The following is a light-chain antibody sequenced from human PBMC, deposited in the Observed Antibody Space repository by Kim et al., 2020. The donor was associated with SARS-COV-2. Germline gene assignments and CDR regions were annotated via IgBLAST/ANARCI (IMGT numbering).Light chain of an antibody. CDR1: SSDFGGYNY. J-gene: IGLJ2*01. CDR3: CSSAGTYTVI. Sequence: QSALTQPRSVSGSPGQSVTISCTGTSSDFGGYNYVSWYQQYTGKAPKLMIYDVTKRPSGVPDRFSGSKSGNTASLTISGLQAEDEADYYCCSSAGTYTVIFGGGTQLTVL. V-gene: IGLV2-11*01. CDR2: DVT.